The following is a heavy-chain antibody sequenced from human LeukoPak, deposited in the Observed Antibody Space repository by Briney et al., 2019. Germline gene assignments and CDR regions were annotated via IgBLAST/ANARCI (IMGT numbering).Heavy chain of an antibody. Sequence: GRSLRLSCAASGFTFSSYAMHWVRQAPGKGLEWVAVISYDGSNKYYADSVKGRFTISRDNSKNTLYLQMNSLRAEDTAVYYCARVTSMIPLAGIDYWGQGTLVTVSS. D-gene: IGHD2/OR15-2a*01. V-gene: IGHV3-30-3*01. CDR3: ARVTSMIPLAGIDY. CDR2: ISYDGSNK. CDR1: GFTFSSYA. J-gene: IGHJ4*02.